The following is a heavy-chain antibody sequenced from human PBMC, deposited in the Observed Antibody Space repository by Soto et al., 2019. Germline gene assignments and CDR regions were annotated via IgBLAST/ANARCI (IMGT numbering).Heavy chain of an antibody. D-gene: IGHD6-19*01. CDR1: GGTFSSYT. CDR3: ARSAFYRSGWYWNY. V-gene: IGHV1-69*02. CDR2: IIPILGIA. J-gene: IGHJ4*02. Sequence: QVQLVQSGAEVKKPGSSVKVSCKASGGTFSSYTISWVRQAPGQGPEWMGRIIPILGIANYAQKFQGRVTIPADKTTSTAYMELSILRSEDTAVYYWARSAFYRSGWYWNYWGQGTLVTVYS.